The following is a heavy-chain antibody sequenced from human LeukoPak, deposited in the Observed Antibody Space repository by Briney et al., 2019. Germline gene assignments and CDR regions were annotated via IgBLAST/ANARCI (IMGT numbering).Heavy chain of an antibody. D-gene: IGHD5-24*01. V-gene: IGHV4-61*02. CDR3: ARPLNKRDGYSSDN. Sequence: TLSLTCTVSGASISSGGYYWSWIRQPAGKGLEWIGRMYTSGITNYNPSLESRVTISLDTSENQFSLKLSSVTAADTAVYYCARPLNKRDGYSSDNWGQGTLVTVSS. CDR1: GASISSGGYY. J-gene: IGHJ4*02. CDR2: MYTSGIT.